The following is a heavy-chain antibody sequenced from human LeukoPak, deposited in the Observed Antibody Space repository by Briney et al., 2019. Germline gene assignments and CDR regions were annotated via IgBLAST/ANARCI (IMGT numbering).Heavy chain of an antibody. CDR2: IYYSGST. D-gene: IGHD4-17*01. Sequence: SETLSLTCTVSGGSISGSSYYWGWIRQPPGKGLEWIGSIYYSGSTYYNPSLKSRVTISVDTSKNQFSLKLSSVTAADTAVYYCARDRTVTIWAYYYMDVWGKGTTVIISS. V-gene: IGHV4-39*07. CDR3: ARDRTVTIWAYYYMDV. J-gene: IGHJ6*03. CDR1: GGSISGSSYY.